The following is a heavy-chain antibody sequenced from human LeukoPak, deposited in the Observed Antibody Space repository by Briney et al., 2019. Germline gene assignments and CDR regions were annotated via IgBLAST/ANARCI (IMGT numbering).Heavy chain of an antibody. CDR3: ARGRGYCSSTSCYTTPRNWFDP. J-gene: IGHJ5*02. V-gene: IGHV4-34*01. Sequence: PSETLSLTCAVYGGSFSGYYWSWIRQPPGKGLEWIGEINHSGSTNYNPSLKSRVTISVDTSKNQFSLKLSSVTAGDTAVYYCARGRGYCSSTSCYTTPRNWFDPWGQGTLVTVSS. D-gene: IGHD2-2*02. CDR2: INHSGST. CDR1: GGSFSGYY.